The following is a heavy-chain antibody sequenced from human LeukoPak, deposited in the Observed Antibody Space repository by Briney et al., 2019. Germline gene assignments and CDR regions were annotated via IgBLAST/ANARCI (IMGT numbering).Heavy chain of an antibody. Sequence: SETLSLTCAVSGGSISSGGYSWSWIRQPPGKGLEWIGYIYHSGSTYYSPSLKSRVTISVDRSKNQFSLKLSSVTAADTAVYYCARERLTTAARWYFDLWGRGTLVTVSS. CDR2: IYHSGST. CDR1: GGSISSGGYS. D-gene: IGHD4-17*01. V-gene: IGHV4-30-2*01. CDR3: ARERLTTAARWYFDL. J-gene: IGHJ2*01.